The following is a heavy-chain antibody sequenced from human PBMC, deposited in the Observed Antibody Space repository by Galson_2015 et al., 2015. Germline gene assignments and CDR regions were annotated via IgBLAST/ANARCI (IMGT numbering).Heavy chain of an antibody. CDR1: GFTFDDYG. Sequence: SLRLSCAASGFTFDDYGMSWVRQAPGKGLEWVSGINWNGGSTGYADSVKGRFTISRDNAKNSLYLQMNSLRAEDTASYHCARVFDYGDYVFDYWGQGTLVTVSS. V-gene: IGHV3-20*01. CDR3: ARVFDYGDYVFDY. CDR2: INWNGGST. J-gene: IGHJ4*02. D-gene: IGHD4-17*01.